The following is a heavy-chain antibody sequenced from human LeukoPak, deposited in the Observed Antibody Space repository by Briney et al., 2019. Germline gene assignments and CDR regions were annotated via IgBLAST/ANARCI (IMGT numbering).Heavy chain of an antibody. CDR2: ISYSGDT. CDR1: GDSVTSRGYS. Sequence: SETLSLTCTVSGDSVTSRGYSWTWIRQPPGKGLEWIGYISYSGDTHYNSSLKSRLTISVDASKNQFTLRLTSVTAADTAVYFCARDVLLTSSPDAFDIWGRGTMVLVSA. J-gene: IGHJ3*02. D-gene: IGHD2-21*02. CDR3: ARDVLLTSSPDAFDI. V-gene: IGHV4-31*03.